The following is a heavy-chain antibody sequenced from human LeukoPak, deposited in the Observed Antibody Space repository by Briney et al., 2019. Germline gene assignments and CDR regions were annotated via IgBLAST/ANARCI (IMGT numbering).Heavy chain of an antibody. CDR3: AKRGIVIRGVLIIGFHKEAYYFDY. Sequence: GGSLRLSCVVSGITLSNYAMSWVRQAPGKGLEWVSGISESGGSTKYADSVKGRFTISRDNSLNSVYLQMNSLRAEDTAVYFCAKRGIVIRGVLIIGFHKEAYYFDYWGQGILVTVSS. D-gene: IGHD3-10*01. CDR2: ISESGGST. J-gene: IGHJ4*02. CDR1: GITLSNYA. V-gene: IGHV3-23*01.